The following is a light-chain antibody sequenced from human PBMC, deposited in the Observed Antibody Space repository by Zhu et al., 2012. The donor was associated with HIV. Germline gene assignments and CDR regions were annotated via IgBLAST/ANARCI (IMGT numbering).Light chain of an antibody. Sequence: DIQMTQSPSSLSASVGDRVTITCRASQGVITYLNWYRQRPGKAPELLIYAASTLQSGVPSRFSGRGSETDFTLVISGVQPEDFGSYYCQQTYSEPRTFGQGTRL. J-gene: IGKJ5*01. CDR3: QQTYSEPRT. CDR2: AAS. CDR1: QGVITY. V-gene: IGKV1-39*01.